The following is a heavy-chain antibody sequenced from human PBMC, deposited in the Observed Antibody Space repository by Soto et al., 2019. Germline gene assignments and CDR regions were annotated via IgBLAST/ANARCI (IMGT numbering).Heavy chain of an antibody. Sequence: KVPCKAVDYSFTSDCIGRGIHKPAKGLEWMGITYPGDSDTRYSPSFQGQVTISADKSISTAYRQWSSLKASDTAMYYCACGSSIAARPASDNWFDPWGQGTLVTVSS. CDR2: TYPGDSDT. CDR3: ACGSSIAARPASDNWFDP. V-gene: IGHV5-51*01. CDR1: DYSFTSDC. J-gene: IGHJ5*02. D-gene: IGHD6-6*01.